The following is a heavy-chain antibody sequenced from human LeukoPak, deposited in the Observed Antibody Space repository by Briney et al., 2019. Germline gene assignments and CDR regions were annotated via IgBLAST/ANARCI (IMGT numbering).Heavy chain of an antibody. Sequence: ASVKVSCKASGGTFSSYAISWVRQAPGQGLEWMGRIIPIFGIANYAQKFQGRVTITADKSTSTAYMELSSLRSEDTAVYYCARDSTAVAGGNWIDPWGQGTLVTVSS. CDR2: IIPIFGIA. CDR1: GGTFSSYA. J-gene: IGHJ5*02. CDR3: ARDSTAVAGGNWIDP. D-gene: IGHD6-19*01. V-gene: IGHV1-69*04.